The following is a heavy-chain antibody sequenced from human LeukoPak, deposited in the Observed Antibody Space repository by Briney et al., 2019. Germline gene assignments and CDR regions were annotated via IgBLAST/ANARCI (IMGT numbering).Heavy chain of an antibody. J-gene: IGHJ3*02. CDR1: ENTLTESS. Sequence: ASVKVSCKVSENTLTESSMHWVRQAPGQGLEWMGGFDPEDGGTIYAQKFQGRVAMTEDTSTDTAYMDLSSLRSEDTAVYYCATAYDTSGYGPFDIWGQGTMVTVSS. V-gene: IGHV1-24*01. D-gene: IGHD3-22*01. CDR2: FDPEDGGT. CDR3: ATAYDTSGYGPFDI.